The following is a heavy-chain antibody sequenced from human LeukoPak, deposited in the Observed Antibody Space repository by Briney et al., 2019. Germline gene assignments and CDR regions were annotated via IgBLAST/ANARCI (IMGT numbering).Heavy chain of an antibody. D-gene: IGHD1-7*01. CDR1: GGSFSGYY. CDR3: ARGHLRTGTREFDS. Sequence: SEALSLTCAVYGGSFSGYYWSWIRQPPGKGLEWIGEIGHSGDTKYNASLKSRVSLSVDTSQNQISLKMNCVTTAGTALYYCARGHLRTGTREFDSWGQGTLVIVSS. CDR2: IGHSGDT. V-gene: IGHV4-34*01. J-gene: IGHJ4*02.